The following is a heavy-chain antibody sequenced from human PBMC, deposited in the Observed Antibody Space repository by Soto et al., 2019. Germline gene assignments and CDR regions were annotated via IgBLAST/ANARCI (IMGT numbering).Heavy chain of an antibody. V-gene: IGHV3-74*01. CDR1: GFTFSNYW. J-gene: IGHJ4*02. Sequence: EVQLVESGGGLVQPGGSLRLSCAASGFTFSNYWMHWVRQAPGKGLVWVSRINSDGSTTSHADSVQGRFTISRDNAKNTLYLQMNSLRAEDTAVYYCARLPGYSTGWTPFDFWGQGTQVTVSS. CDR3: ARLPGYSTGWTPFDF. D-gene: IGHD6-19*01. CDR2: INSDGSTT.